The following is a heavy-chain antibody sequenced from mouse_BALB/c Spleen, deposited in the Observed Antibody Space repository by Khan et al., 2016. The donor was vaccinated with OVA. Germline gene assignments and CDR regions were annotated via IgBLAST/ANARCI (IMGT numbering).Heavy chain of an antibody. CDR2: IWGDGNT. J-gene: IGHJ4*01. CDR3: AKDRGYYAVDY. V-gene: IGHV2-3*01. CDR1: GFSLTSSG. Sequence: QVQLKESGPGLVAPSQSLSITCTVSGFSLTSSGVSWVRQPPGQGLEWLGVIWGDGNTNFHSALRSRLSISKDNSKSQVFLMLNSLQTDDTATYYCAKDRGYYAVDYWGQGTSVTVSS.